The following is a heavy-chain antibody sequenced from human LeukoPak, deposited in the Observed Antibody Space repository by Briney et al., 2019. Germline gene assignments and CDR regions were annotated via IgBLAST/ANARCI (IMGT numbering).Heavy chain of an antibody. J-gene: IGHJ6*03. CDR1: GFTFSSYG. D-gene: IGHD1-1*01. V-gene: IGHV3-30*02. CDR3: AKEYGYDYNYYYSMAV. Sequence: PGGSLRLSCAASGFTFSSYGIHWVRQAPGKGLELVAFIRYDGSNKYHADSVKGRFTISRDNSKNTVYLQMNSLRAEDTAVYFCAKEYGYDYNYYYSMAVWGKGTTVTISS. CDR2: IRYDGSNK.